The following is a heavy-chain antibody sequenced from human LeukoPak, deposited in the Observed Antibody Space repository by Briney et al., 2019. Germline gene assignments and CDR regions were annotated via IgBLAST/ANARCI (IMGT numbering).Heavy chain of an antibody. V-gene: IGHV3-33*01. D-gene: IGHD4/OR15-4a*01. CDR2: IWYDGSNK. CDR3: ARDLATMVLDY. J-gene: IGHJ4*02. Sequence: GRSLRLSCAASGFTFSSYGMHWVRQAPGKGLEWVAVIWYDGSNKYYADSVKGRFTISRDNSKNTLYLQMNSLRAEDTAVYYCARDLATMVLDYWGQGTLVTVSS. CDR1: GFTFSSYG.